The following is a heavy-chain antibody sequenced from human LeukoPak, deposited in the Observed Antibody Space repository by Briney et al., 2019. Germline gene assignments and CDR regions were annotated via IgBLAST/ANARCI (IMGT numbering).Heavy chain of an antibody. Sequence: RASVKVSCKASGGTFSSYGISWVRQAPGQGLEWMGGIIPIFGTANYAQKFQGRVTITADESTSTAYMELSSLRSEDTAVYYCARGSGWDPWDYWGQGTLVTVSS. V-gene: IGHV1-69*13. CDR2: IIPIFGTA. CDR3: ARGSGWDPWDY. D-gene: IGHD6-19*01. CDR1: GGTFSSYG. J-gene: IGHJ4*02.